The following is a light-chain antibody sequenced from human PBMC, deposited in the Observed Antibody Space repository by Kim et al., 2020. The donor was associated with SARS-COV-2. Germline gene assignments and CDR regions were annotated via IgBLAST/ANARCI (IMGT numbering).Light chain of an antibody. CDR2: DTI. V-gene: IGLV1-51*01. Sequence: GQKVTISCSGSSSNIGNNYVSWYQQLPGAAPKLLIYDTIKRPSGIPDRFSGSKSGTSATLGITGLQTGDEADYYCGTWDSSLSVGVFRGGTQLTVL. CDR1: SSNIGNNY. J-gene: IGLJ3*02. CDR3: GTWDSSLSVGV.